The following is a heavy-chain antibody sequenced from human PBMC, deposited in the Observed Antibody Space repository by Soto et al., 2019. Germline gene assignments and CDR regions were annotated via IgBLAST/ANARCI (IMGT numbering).Heavy chain of an antibody. CDR2: SSYGGIT. CDR3: ARARKATYITGGFDS. V-gene: IGHV4-59*01. J-gene: IGHJ4*02. Sequence: SETLSLTCIVSGGSISDYYWIWIRQSPEKGLEYIAYSSYGGITNLNGALNGRVTMSIDTSKNQFSLKATSLTAADTAVYYCARARKATYITGGFDSWGQGTLVTVSS. CDR1: GGSISDYY. D-gene: IGHD3-3*01.